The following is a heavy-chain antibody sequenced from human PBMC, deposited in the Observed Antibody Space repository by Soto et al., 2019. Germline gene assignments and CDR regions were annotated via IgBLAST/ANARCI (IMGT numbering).Heavy chain of an antibody. V-gene: IGHV3-48*02. J-gene: IGHJ4*02. D-gene: IGHD3-3*01. CDR1: GFTFSTYG. CDR3: SRSFWRLSHVDS. Sequence: EVQLVESGGGLVQPGGSLRLSCAASGFTFSTYGMNWVRQAPGKGLEWISYISSSSSSDYYADSVKGRFTMSRDNANNSLYLQMNTLRDEDTAVYYWSRSFWRLSHVDSWGQGTLVTVSS. CDR2: ISSSSSSD.